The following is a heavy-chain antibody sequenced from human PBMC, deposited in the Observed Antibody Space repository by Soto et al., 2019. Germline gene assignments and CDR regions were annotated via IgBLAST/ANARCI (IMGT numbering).Heavy chain of an antibody. CDR2: ISSSGTTM. V-gene: IGHV3-11*01. CDR1: GFTFSDSY. D-gene: IGHD3-22*01. Sequence: QVQLVESGGGLVKPGGSLRLSCAASGFTFSDSYMSWIRQAPGKGLEWVSYISSSGTTMDYADSVKGRFTISRDNAKNSLYLQMNSLRAEDTAVYYCASAPRRGRGFYYIVDNWGQGTLVTVSS. J-gene: IGHJ4*02. CDR3: ASAPRRGRGFYYIVDN.